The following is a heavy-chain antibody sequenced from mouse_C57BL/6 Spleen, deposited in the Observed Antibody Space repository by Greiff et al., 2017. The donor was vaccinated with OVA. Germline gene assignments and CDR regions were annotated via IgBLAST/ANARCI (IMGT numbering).Heavy chain of an antibody. Sequence: QVQLKQSGAELVRPGTSVKVSCKASGYAFTNYLIEWVKQRPGQGLEWIGVINPGSGGTNYNEKFKGKATLTADKSSSTAYMQLSSLTSEDSAVYFCARSHGSSEGDFDYWGQGTTLTVSS. CDR1: GYAFTNYL. J-gene: IGHJ2*01. CDR2: INPGSGGT. V-gene: IGHV1-54*01. D-gene: IGHD1-1*01. CDR3: ARSHGSSEGDFDY.